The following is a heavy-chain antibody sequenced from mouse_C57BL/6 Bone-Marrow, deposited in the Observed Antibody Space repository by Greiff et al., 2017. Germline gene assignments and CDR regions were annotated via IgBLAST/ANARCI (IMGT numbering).Heavy chain of an antibody. CDR3: ARRIYYYGSSYVDWYFDV. CDR2: INPSSGYT. J-gene: IGHJ1*03. Sequence: VQLQQSAAALSPPFASFNLSFNSSVYTFTSYWMHWVKQRPGQGLEWIGYINPSSGYTKYNQKFKDKATLTADKSSSTAYMQLSSLTYEDSAVYYCARRIYYYGSSYVDWYFDVWGTGTTVTVSS. V-gene: IGHV1-7*01. D-gene: IGHD1-1*01. CDR1: VYTFTSYW.